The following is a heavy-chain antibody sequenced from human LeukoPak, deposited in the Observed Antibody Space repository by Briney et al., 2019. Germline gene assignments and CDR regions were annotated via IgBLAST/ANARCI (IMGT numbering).Heavy chain of an antibody. CDR2: IYTSGST. D-gene: IGHD3-22*01. V-gene: IGHV4-4*07. CDR3: ARVRRHYYDSSGSQGYYYYLDV. CDR1: GVFISSYY. J-gene: IGHJ6*03. Sequence: SETLSLTCTVSGVFISSYYWSWIRQPAGKGLEWIGRIYTSGSTNYNPSLKSRVTMSVDTSKNQFSLKLSSVTAADTAVYYCARVRRHYYDSSGSQGYYYYLDVWGKGTTVTVSS.